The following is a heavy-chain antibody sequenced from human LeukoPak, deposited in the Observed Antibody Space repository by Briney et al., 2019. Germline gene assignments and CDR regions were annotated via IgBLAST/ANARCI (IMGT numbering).Heavy chain of an antibody. J-gene: IGHJ4*02. CDR3: ARAIVGTNTFDL. V-gene: IGHV3-23*01. CDR2: ISGSGSTT. Sequence: GGSLRLSCAASGFTFNNYAMSWVRQAPGKGLEWVSGISGSGSTTYYADSVKGRFTISRDNAKNTVYLQMNGLRAEDTAVYYCARAIVGTNTFDLWGPGTLVTVSS. CDR1: GFTFNNYA. D-gene: IGHD1-26*01.